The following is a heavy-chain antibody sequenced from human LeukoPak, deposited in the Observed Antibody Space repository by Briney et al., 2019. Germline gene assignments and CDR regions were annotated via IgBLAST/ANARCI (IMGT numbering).Heavy chain of an antibody. CDR3: AKGWTAVGS. CDR2: ISGGSEST. CDR1: GFAFSAHA. J-gene: IGHJ5*02. V-gene: IGHV3-23*01. Sequence: GGSLRLSCAASGFAFSAHAMSWVRQAPGKGLEWVSGISGGSESTYYADSVKGRFTISRDNSKNTLYMEMNNLRGADTAVYYCAKGWTAVGSWGQGTRVTVSS. D-gene: IGHD1-26*01.